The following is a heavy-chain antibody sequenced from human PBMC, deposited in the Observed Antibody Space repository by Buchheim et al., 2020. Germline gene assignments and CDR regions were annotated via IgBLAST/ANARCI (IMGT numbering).Heavy chain of an antibody. J-gene: IGHJ4*02. Sequence: EVQLVESGGDLVQPGGSLRLSCEVSGFTFSTHEMHWVRQAPGRGLEWISYISTSSSAKYYADSVKGRFTISRDNAKNSLYLQMHSLRAEDAAIYYCATLSVYDHRSYPVDYWGQGT. D-gene: IGHD3-16*02. V-gene: IGHV3-48*03. CDR1: GFTFSTHE. CDR3: ATLSVYDHRSYPVDY. CDR2: ISTSSSAK.